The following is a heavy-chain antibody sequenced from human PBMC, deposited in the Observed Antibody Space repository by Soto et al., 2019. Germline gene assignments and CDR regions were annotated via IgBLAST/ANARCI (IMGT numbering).Heavy chain of an antibody. CDR1: GSSISRYY. Sequence: PATLSLTCTASGSSISRYYWSWIRQPPGKGLEWIGYIYYSGSTNYNPSLKSRVTISVDTSKNQFSLKLSSVTAADTAVYYCARVWGGAFDIWGQGTMVT. CDR2: IYYSGST. D-gene: IGHD3-10*01. J-gene: IGHJ3*02. V-gene: IGHV4-59*01. CDR3: ARVWGGAFDI.